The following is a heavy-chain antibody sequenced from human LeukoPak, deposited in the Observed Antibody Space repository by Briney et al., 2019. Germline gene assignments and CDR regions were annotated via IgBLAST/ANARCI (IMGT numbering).Heavy chain of an antibody. CDR3: ARTTEAHSWRTRYYDYYMDV. CDR2: IYYSGNT. CDR1: GVSISSSNSY. D-gene: IGHD6-13*01. V-gene: IGHV4-39*01. Sequence: SETLSLTCTVSGVSISSSNSYWGWIRQPPGKGLEWIGSIYYSGNTYYNASLKSQVSISIDTSKNRFSLKLTSVTAADTAVYYCARTTEAHSWRTRYYDYYMDVWGKGTTVTVSS. J-gene: IGHJ6*03.